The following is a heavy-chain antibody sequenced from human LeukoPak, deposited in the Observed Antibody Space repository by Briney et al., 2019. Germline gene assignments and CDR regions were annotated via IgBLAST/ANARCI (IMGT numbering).Heavy chain of an antibody. J-gene: IGHJ4*02. CDR1: GFTFSSYG. CDR2: ISGSGGST. D-gene: IGHD2-15*01. Sequence: PGGSLRLSCATSGFTFSSYGMSWVRQAPGKGLEWDSAISGSGGSTYYADSVKGRFTISRDNSKNTLYLQMNSLRAEDTAVYYCAKLGYCSGGSCYPRDYWGQGTLVTVSS. CDR3: AKLGYCSGGSCYPRDY. V-gene: IGHV3-23*01.